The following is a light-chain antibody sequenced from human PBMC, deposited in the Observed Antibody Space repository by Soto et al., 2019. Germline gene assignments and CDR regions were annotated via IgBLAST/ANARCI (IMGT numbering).Light chain of an antibody. V-gene: IGKV1-6*01. J-gene: IGKJ5*01. CDR2: AAS. CDR1: QGIRDA. CDR3: QQNYSPPPIT. Sequence: AIQMTQSPSSLSASVGYRFTITCRGSQGIRDALAWYQQKPGKAPKFLIYAASTLQSGVPSKFSGSGFGTDFTLTISSLQTEDFATYFCQQNYSPPPITFGQGTRLEIK.